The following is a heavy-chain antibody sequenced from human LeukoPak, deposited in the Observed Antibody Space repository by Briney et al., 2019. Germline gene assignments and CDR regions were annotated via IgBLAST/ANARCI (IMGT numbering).Heavy chain of an antibody. CDR1: GFTFGSYS. V-gene: IGHV3-21*01. Sequence: PGGSLRLSCAASGFTFGSYSMNWVRQAPGKGLEWVSSISSSSSYIYYADSVKGRFTISRDNAKNSLYLQMNSPRAEDTAVNYCARGPLYDSTDNWFDPWGQGTLVTVSS. D-gene: IGHD3-22*01. CDR3: ARGPLYDSTDNWFDP. J-gene: IGHJ5*02. CDR2: ISSSSSYI.